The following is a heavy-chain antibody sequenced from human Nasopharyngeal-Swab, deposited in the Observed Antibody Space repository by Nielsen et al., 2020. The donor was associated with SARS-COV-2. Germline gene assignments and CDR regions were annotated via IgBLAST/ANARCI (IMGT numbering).Heavy chain of an antibody. V-gene: IGHV4-39*07. CDR1: GGSISSGGYY. D-gene: IGHD2-2*01. CDR3: ARGGGDIVVVPAAKAYYFDY. Sequence: SETLSLTCTVSGGSISSGGYYWSWIRQPPGKGLEWIGEINHSGSTNYNPSLKSRVTISVDTSKNQFSLKLSSVTAADTAVYYCARGGGDIVVVPAAKAYYFDYWGQGTLVTVSS. J-gene: IGHJ4*02. CDR2: INHSGST.